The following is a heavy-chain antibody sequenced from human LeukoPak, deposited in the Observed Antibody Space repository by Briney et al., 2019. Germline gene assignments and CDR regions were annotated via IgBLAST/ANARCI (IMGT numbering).Heavy chain of an antibody. CDR3: AVTMVRGVHDY. Sequence: PGGSLRLSCAASGFTFSSYAMHWVRQAPGKGLEWVAVISYDGSNKYYADSVKGRFTISRDNSRNTLYLQMNSLRAEDTAVYYCAVTMVRGVHDYWGQGTLVTVSS. V-gene: IGHV3-30-3*01. J-gene: IGHJ4*02. CDR1: GFTFSSYA. CDR2: ISYDGSNK. D-gene: IGHD3-10*01.